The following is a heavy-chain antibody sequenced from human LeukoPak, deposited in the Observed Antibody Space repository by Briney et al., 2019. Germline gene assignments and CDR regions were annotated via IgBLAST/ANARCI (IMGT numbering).Heavy chain of an antibody. J-gene: IGHJ5*02. Sequence: GGSLRLSCAASGFTFSSYAMHWVRQAPGKGLEWVAVISYDGSNKYYADSVKGRFTISRDNSKNTLYLQMNSLRAEDTAVYYCARDPAYGSGSYPFNWFDPWGQGTLVTVSS. V-gene: IGHV3-30-3*01. CDR3: ARDPAYGSGSYPFNWFDP. CDR1: GFTFSSYA. CDR2: ISYDGSNK. D-gene: IGHD3-10*01.